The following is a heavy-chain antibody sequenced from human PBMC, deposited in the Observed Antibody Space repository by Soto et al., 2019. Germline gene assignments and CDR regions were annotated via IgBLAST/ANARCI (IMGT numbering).Heavy chain of an antibody. CDR1: GFTFSDYY. Sequence: GGSLRLSCAASGFTFSDYYMSWIRQAPGKGLEWVSYISSSSSYTNYADSVKGRFTISRDNSKNTVYLQMSSLRAEDTAVYYCVKVRFGSYYYFDSWGQGTLVTVSS. CDR3: VKVRFGSYYYFDS. CDR2: ISSSSSYT. V-gene: IGHV3-11*06. D-gene: IGHD1-26*01. J-gene: IGHJ4*02.